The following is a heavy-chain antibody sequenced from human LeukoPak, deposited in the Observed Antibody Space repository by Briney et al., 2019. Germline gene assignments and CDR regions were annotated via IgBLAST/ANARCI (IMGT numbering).Heavy chain of an antibody. D-gene: IGHD6-13*01. CDR3: ARQGGSNSPYYYYYMDV. J-gene: IGHJ6*03. CDR1: GGSFSSFY. Sequence: PSETLSLTCTVSGGSFSSFYWSWIRQPPGKGLEWIGYIYYTGGTNYNPSLKSRITTSVDTSKNQFSLQLSSVTAADTAVYYCARQGGSNSPYYYYYMDVWGKGTTVTVSS. V-gene: IGHV4-59*08. CDR2: IYYTGGT.